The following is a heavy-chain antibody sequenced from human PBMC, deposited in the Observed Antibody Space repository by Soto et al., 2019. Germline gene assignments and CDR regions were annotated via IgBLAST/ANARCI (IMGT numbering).Heavy chain of an antibody. Sequence: GAAVKVSCKASGYTFTTYGISWVRQAPGQGLQWMGWISAYNGNTNYAQTFQCRITMTTDTSTSTAYTELRSLRFDDTAVYYCARMGSAPGTGTLDYLDYWGQGTLVTVSS. V-gene: IGHV1-18*01. CDR2: ISAYNGNT. D-gene: IGHD2-8*02. CDR3: ARMGSAPGTGTLDYLDY. J-gene: IGHJ4*02. CDR1: GYTFTTYG.